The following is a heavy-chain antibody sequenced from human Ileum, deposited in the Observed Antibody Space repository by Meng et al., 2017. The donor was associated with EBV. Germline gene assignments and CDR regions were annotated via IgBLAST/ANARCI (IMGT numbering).Heavy chain of an antibody. V-gene: IGHV4-30-4*01. Sequence: VPRLESAHSSRKPSPASSRTCAVAGGSISRSGHYWTWIRQPPGKGLEWIGYIFYSGSSFYNPSLQSRVTISVDTSKNQFSLNLSSVTAADTAVYYCARVAVTAIHFDSWGQGTLVTVSS. CDR3: ARVAVTAIHFDS. J-gene: IGHJ4*02. D-gene: IGHD2-21*02. CDR2: IFYSGSS. CDR1: GGSISRSGHY.